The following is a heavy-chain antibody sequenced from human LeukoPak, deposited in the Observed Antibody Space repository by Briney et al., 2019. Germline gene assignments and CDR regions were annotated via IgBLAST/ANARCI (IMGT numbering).Heavy chain of an antibody. J-gene: IGHJ4*02. CDR2: INSDGGSP. Sequence: GGSLRLSCAASGFTFSNYGVHWVRHAPGKGLVWVSRINSDGGSPSYADSVKGRFTISRDNAKNTLYLQMNSLRAEDTAVYYCARAVAGTHFDYWGQGTQVTVSS. CDR3: ARAVAGTHFDY. CDR1: GFTFSNYG. V-gene: IGHV3-74*01. D-gene: IGHD6-19*01.